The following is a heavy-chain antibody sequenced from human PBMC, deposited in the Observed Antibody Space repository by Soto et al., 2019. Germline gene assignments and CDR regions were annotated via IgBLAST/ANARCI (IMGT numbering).Heavy chain of an antibody. CDR2: ISAHNGNT. D-gene: IGHD6-6*01. J-gene: IGHJ4*02. CDR3: ARGRDGDY. CDR1: GYAFTTYG. Sequence: QVHQVQSGAEVKKPGASVKVSCKGSGYAFTTYGITWVRQAPGQGLEWMGWISAHNGNTNYAQKLQGRVTVTRDTSTSTAYMELRSLRSDDTAVYYCARGRDGDYWGQGALVTVSS. V-gene: IGHV1-18*01.